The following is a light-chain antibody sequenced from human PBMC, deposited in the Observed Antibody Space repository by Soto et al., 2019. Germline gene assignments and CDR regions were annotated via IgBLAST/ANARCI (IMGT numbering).Light chain of an antibody. CDR2: KAS. CDR1: QSIGNW. V-gene: IGKV1-5*03. Sequence: DIQMTQSPSTLSASVGDRVTITCRASQSIGNWLAWYQQKPGKAPKLLIYKASSLESGVPSRFSGSGSGTEFTLTISSLKPDDFATYYCQQYNSYSGTFGQGTKVEIK. J-gene: IGKJ1*01. CDR3: QQYNSYSGT.